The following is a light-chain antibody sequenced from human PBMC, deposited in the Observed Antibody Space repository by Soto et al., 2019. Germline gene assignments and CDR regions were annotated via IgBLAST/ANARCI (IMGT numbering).Light chain of an antibody. CDR3: QQRDSWPIT. J-gene: IGKJ5*01. CDR2: GAS. Sequence: EIVLTQSPASLYLSAGERDTFCWRASQSVDSYLVWYQQKPGQAPRLLIFGASNRATGIPARFSGSGSGTDFTLTINSLEPDDFAVYYCQQRDSWPITFGQGTRLEI. CDR1: QSVDSY. V-gene: IGKV3-11*01.